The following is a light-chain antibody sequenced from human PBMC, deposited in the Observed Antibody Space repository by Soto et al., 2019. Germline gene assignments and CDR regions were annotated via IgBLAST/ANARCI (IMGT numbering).Light chain of an antibody. J-gene: IGKJ2*01. CDR1: QSISTY. Sequence: QSPSSLSASVGDRVTITCRASQSISTYLNWYQQKPGKAPKLLISGASSLQSGVPSRFSGSGYGTDFSLTIRSLQPEDFATYYCQHTYRTPYTFGQGTKVDIK. CDR2: GAS. V-gene: IGKV1-39*01. CDR3: QHTYRTPYT.